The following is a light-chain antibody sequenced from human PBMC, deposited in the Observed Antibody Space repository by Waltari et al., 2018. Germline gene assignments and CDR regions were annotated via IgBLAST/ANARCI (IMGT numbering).Light chain of an antibody. CDR1: QDIAGY. V-gene: IGKV1-9*01. CDR3: QQLHTYPLT. Sequence: IQLTQSPSSLSASVGDRVTIACRASQDIAGYLAWYQQKPGKAPNLLIYVSSTLQSGVPSRFSGSGSGTVFTLTISSLQPEDFATYYCQQLHTYPLTVGGGTTVDI. CDR2: VSS. J-gene: IGKJ4*01.